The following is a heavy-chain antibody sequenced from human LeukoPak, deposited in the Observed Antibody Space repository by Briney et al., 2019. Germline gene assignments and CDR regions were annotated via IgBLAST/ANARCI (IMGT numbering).Heavy chain of an antibody. CDR3: AKAHDDWNYVYFRH. D-gene: IGHD1-7*01. Sequence: GGSLRLSCTVSGFTFSNYALSWVRRAPGKGLERISAIRGSGDDTYYADSVKGRFTISRDNSKNTLYLQMNSLRAEDTAVYYCAKAHDDWNYVYFRHWGQGTPVTVSS. J-gene: IGHJ1*01. CDR1: GFTFSNYA. CDR2: IRGSGDDT. V-gene: IGHV3-23*01.